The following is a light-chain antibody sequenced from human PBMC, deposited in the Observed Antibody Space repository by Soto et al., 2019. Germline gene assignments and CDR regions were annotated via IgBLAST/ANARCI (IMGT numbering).Light chain of an antibody. V-gene: IGKV3-20*01. Sequence: EIVLTQSPGTLSLSPGERATLSCRASQSVSSSYFAWYQKKPGQAPRLLIYGASSRATGIPDRFSGSGSGTDFTLTISRLEPEDFAVYYCQQYGSSPLWTFGQGTQLEIK. CDR2: GAS. J-gene: IGKJ1*01. CDR1: QSVSSSY. CDR3: QQYGSSPLWT.